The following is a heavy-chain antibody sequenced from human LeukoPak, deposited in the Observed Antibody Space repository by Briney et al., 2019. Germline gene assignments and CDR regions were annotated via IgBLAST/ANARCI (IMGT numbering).Heavy chain of an antibody. CDR3: ARDAGYCSSTSCYLDY. J-gene: IGHJ4*02. Sequence: RPSETLSLTCAAYGGSFSGYYWSWIRQPPGKGLKWIGEINHSGSTNYNPSLKSRVTISVDTSKNQFSLKLSSVTAADTAVYYCARDAGYCSSTSCYLDYWGQGTLVTVSS. V-gene: IGHV4-34*01. D-gene: IGHD2-2*01. CDR1: GGSFSGYY. CDR2: INHSGST.